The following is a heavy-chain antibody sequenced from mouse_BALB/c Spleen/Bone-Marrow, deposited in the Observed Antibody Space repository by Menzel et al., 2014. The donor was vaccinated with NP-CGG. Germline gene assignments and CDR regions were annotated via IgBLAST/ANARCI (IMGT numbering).Heavy chain of an antibody. CDR1: GFTFSDYY. V-gene: IGHV5-12*02. J-gene: IGHJ3*01. D-gene: IGHD2-2*01. CDR2: ISNGGGST. Sequence: EVQVVESGGGLVQPGGSLKLSCATSGFTFSDYYMYWVRQTPEKRLEWVAYISNGGGSTYYPDTVEGRFTISRDNAKNTLYLQMSRLKSEDTAMYYCARQGIYYGYDPFAYWGQGTLVTVS. CDR3: ARQGIYYGYDPFAY.